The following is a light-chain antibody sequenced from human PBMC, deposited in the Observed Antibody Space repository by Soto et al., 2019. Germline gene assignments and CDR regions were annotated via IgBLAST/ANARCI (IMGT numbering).Light chain of an antibody. Sequence: EIVLTQSPATLSSFPGDRVTLSCRASQYINTRLAWYQHRPCQAPRLLIYQTSIRAAGIPARFSASGSGTDFPLTSSDVQPEDFALYYCHQRQSWPLTFGQGTKVDI. CDR1: QYINTR. CDR2: QTS. V-gene: IGKV3-11*01. CDR3: HQRQSWPLT. J-gene: IGKJ1*01.